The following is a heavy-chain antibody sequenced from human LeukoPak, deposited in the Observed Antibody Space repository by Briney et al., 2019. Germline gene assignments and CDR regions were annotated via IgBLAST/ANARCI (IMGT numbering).Heavy chain of an antibody. CDR1: GYTFTSYG. V-gene: IGHV1-18*01. D-gene: IGHD6-13*01. CDR3: ARARGIAANDRVYDY. CDR2: ISAYNGNT. Sequence: GASVNVSCKASGYTFTSYGISWVRQAPGQGLEWMGWISAYNGNTNYAQKLQGRVTMTRDTSTSTVYMELSSLRSEDTAVYYCARARGIAANDRVYDYWGQGTLVTVSS. J-gene: IGHJ4*02.